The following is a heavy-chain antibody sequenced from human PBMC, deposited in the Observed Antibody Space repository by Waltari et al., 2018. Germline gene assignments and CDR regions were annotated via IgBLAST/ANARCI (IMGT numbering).Heavy chain of an antibody. CDR2: INPTNGVT. Sequence: QVHLVQSGAEVKKSGASVKVSCKASGYCFGGSYVYWVRQAPVQGLEWMGWINPTNGVTNYAQKFQGRVTMTRDTSINSVYMDLSRLRSDDTAVYFCARGLGGSSPFDYWGRGTLVTVSS. CDR3: ARGLGGSSPFDY. V-gene: IGHV1-2*02. D-gene: IGHD3-16*01. J-gene: IGHJ4*02. CDR1: GYCFGGSY.